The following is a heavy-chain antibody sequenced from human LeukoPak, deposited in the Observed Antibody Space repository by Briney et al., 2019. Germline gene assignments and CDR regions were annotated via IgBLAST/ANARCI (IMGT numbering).Heavy chain of an antibody. CDR1: GGSISSSNW. V-gene: IGHV4-4*02. D-gene: IGHD5-12*01. CDR3: ARKGYDYGWFDP. CDR2: IYHSGST. Sequence: SETLSLTCAVSGGSISSSNWWSWVRQPPGKGLEWIGEIYHSGSTNYNPSLKSRVTISVDKSKNEFSLKLSSVTAADAAVYYCARKGYDYGWFDPWGQGTLVTVSS. J-gene: IGHJ5*02.